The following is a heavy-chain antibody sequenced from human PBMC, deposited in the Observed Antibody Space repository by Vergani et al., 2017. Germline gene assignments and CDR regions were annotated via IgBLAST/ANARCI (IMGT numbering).Heavy chain of an antibody. CDR2: ISYDGSNK. V-gene: IGHV3-30*18. D-gene: IGHD2-15*01. CDR1: GFTFSSYG. CDR3: AKCSPCGGSCYSLRVYFDY. Sequence: QVQLVESGGGVVQPGRSLRLSCAASGFTFSSYGMHWVRQAPGKGLEWVAVISYDGSNKYYADSVKGRFTISRDNSKNTLYLQMNSLRAEDTAVYYCAKCSPCGGSCYSLRVYFDYWGQGTLVTVSS. J-gene: IGHJ4*02.